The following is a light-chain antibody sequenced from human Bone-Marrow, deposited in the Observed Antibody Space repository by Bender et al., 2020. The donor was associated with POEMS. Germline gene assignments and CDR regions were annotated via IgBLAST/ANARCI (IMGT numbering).Light chain of an antibody. CDR1: RNDVGGYNL. V-gene: IGLV2-23*02. CDR3: CSYAGSKKYVI. J-gene: IGLJ2*01. Sequence: QSALTQPPSASGSPGQSVTISCTGTRNDVGGYNLVSWYQQHPGKAPTLMIYEVTKRPSGISDRFSGSKSGYTASLTLSGLQAEDEADYYCCSYAGSKKYVIFGGGTKLTVL. CDR2: EVT.